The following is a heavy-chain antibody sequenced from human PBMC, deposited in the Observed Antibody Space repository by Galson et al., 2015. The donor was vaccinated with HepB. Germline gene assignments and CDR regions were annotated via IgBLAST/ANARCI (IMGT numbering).Heavy chain of an antibody. Sequence: SVKVSCKASGYTFTGYYMHWVRQAPGQGLEWMGWINPNSGGTNYAQKFQGRVTMTRDTSIGTAYMELSRLRSDDTAVYYCAREEGSPLVVAPASAYWGQGTLVTVAS. CDR2: INPNSGGT. D-gene: IGHD6-6*01. CDR1: GYTFTGYY. CDR3: AREEGSPLVVAPASAY. V-gene: IGHV1-2*02. J-gene: IGHJ4*02.